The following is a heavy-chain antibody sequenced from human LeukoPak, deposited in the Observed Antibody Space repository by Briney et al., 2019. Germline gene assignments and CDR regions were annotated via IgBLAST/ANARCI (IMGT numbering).Heavy chain of an antibody. Sequence: GGSLRLSCTASGFTFGDYAMSWVRQAPGKGLVWVGFIRSKAYGGTTEYAASVKGRFTISRDDSKSIAYLQMNSLKTEDTAVYYCTRDRTGYSYGYGSTSAFDYWGQGTLVTVSS. CDR2: IRSKAYGGTT. CDR1: GFTFGDYA. V-gene: IGHV3-49*04. CDR3: TRDRTGYSYGYGSTSAFDY. J-gene: IGHJ4*02. D-gene: IGHD5-18*01.